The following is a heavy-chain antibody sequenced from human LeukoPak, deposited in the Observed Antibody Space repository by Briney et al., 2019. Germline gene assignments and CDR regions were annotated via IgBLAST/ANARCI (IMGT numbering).Heavy chain of an antibody. D-gene: IGHD6-19*01. CDR2: IYTSGST. Sequence: SQTLSLTCTVSGGSISSGSYYWSWIRRPAGKGLEWIGRIYTSGSTNYNPSLKSRVTISVDTSKNQFSLKLSSVTAADTAVYYCARDESSGWYSDYWGQGTLVTVSS. V-gene: IGHV4-61*02. J-gene: IGHJ4*02. CDR3: ARDESSGWYSDY. CDR1: GGSISSGSYY.